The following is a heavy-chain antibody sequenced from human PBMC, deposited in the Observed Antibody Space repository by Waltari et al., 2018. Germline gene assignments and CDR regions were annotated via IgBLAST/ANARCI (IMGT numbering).Heavy chain of an antibody. D-gene: IGHD1-26*01. Sequence: QVQLQESGPRLLKTSETLSLTCAVSGYSISSGYYLVWIRQPPGKGLEWIGSAYHSGHTDYYPSLKSRVTLSLDTSKNQFSLRLSSVTAADTAVYYCARESGRYYFDYWGQGTLVTVSS. CDR2: AYHSGHT. CDR1: GYSISSGYY. J-gene: IGHJ4*02. CDR3: ARESGRYYFDY. V-gene: IGHV4-38-2*02.